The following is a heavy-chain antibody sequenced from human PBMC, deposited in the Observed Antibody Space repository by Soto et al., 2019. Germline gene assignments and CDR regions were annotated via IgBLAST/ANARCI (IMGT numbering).Heavy chain of an antibody. V-gene: IGHV3-53*01. D-gene: IGHD5-18*01. CDR3: ARAAYSYGPYFDY. Sequence: GGSLSLSCAASGFTVSSNYMSWVRQAPGKGLEWVSVIYSGGSTYYADSVKGRFTISRDNSKNTLYLQMNSLRAEDTAVYYCARAAYSYGPYFDYWGQGTLVTVSS. CDR2: IYSGGST. CDR1: GFTVSSNY. J-gene: IGHJ4*02.